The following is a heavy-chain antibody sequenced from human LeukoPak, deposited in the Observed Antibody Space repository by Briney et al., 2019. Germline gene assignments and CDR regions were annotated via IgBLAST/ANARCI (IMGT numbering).Heavy chain of an antibody. Sequence: GGSLRLSCAASGFSVSSNYMSWVRQAPGKGLEWVSVIYSGGRTDYADSVKGRFTISRDNSENTLYLQMNSLRAEDTAVYYCARDGRDSGSYYSDYWGQGTLVTVSS. CDR1: GFSVSSNY. CDR2: IYSGGRT. V-gene: IGHV3-53*01. J-gene: IGHJ4*02. CDR3: ARDGRDSGSYYSDY. D-gene: IGHD3-10*01.